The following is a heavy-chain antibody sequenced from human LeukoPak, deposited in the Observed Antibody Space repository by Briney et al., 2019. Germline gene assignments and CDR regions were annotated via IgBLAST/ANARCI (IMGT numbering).Heavy chain of an antibody. CDR1: GGSISSGSYY. CDR3: ARVSSSWYQDWYFDR. CDR2: IYTSGST. V-gene: IGHV4-61*02. D-gene: IGHD6-13*01. Sequence: PSETLSLTCTVSGGSISSGSYYWSWIRQPAGKGLEWIGRIYTSGSTNYNPSLKSRVTISVDTSKNQFSLKLSSVTAADTAVYYCARVSSSWYQDWYFDRWGRGTLVTVSS. J-gene: IGHJ2*01.